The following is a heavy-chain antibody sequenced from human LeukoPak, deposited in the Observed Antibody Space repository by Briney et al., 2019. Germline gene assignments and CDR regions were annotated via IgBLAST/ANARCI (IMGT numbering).Heavy chain of an antibody. CDR2: IYYSGST. CDR1: GGSISSGDYY. CDR3: ARVSRDDSGSYYSHFDY. Sequence: PSETLSLTCTGSGGSISSGDYYWSWIRQPPGKGLEWIGYIYYSGSTYYNPSLKSRITMSVDTSKNQFSLKLSSVTAADTAVYYCARVSRDDSGSYYSHFDYWGQGTLVTVSS. J-gene: IGHJ4*02. D-gene: IGHD3-10*01. V-gene: IGHV4-30-4*01.